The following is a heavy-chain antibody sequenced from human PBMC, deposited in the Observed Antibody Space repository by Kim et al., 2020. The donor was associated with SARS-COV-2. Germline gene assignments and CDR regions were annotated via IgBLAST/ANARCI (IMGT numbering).Heavy chain of an antibody. V-gene: IGHV3-23*01. CDR1: GFTFSSYA. CDR2: ISGSGGST. J-gene: IGHJ6*02. Sequence: GGSLRLSCAASGFTFSSYAMSWVRQAPGKGLEWVSAISGSGGSTYYADSVKGRFTISRDNSKNTLYLQMNSLRAEDTAVYYCANYGSGSDYMSYYYYGMDVWGQGTTVTVSS. D-gene: IGHD3-10*01. CDR3: ANYGSGSDYMSYYYYGMDV.